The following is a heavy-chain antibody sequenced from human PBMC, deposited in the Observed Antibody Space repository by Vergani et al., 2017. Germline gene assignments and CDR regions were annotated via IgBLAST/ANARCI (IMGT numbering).Heavy chain of an antibody. CDR1: GFSLSTSGMC. CDR3: ARTADSYSKAFDY. V-gene: IGHV2-70*15. D-gene: IGHD2-15*01. J-gene: IGHJ4*02. Sequence: QVTLRESGPALVKPTQTLTLTCTFSGFSLSTSGMCVSWLRQPPGKALEWLARIDWVDDKYYSTSLKTRLTISKDTYKNQVVLTMTNMDPVYTATYYCARTADSYSKAFDYWGQGTLVTVSS. CDR2: IDWVDDK.